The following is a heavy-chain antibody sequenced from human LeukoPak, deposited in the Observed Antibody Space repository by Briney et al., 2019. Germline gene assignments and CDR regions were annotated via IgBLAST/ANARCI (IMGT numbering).Heavy chain of an antibody. CDR2: IYSAGGT. J-gene: IGHJ6*02. CDR1: GFTVSTNF. CDR3: ARFLGRITISGVVPYGMDV. Sequence: GGSLRLSCAASGFTVSTNFMTWVRQAPGKGLEWVSLIYSAGGTYYTDSVKGRFTISRHSSKNTLYLQMNSLRGEDTAVYYCARFLGRITISGVVPYGMDVWGQGTTVTVSS. D-gene: IGHD3-3*01. V-gene: IGHV3-53*04.